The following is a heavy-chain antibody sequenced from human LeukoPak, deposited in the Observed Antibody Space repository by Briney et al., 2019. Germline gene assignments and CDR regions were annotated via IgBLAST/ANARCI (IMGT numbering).Heavy chain of an antibody. CDR1: GYTFTSYD. Sequence: GASVKVSCKASGYTFTSYDINWVRRATGQGLEWMGWVNPNSGITDYAQKFQGRVTMTRNTSISTAYTELSSLRSEDTAVYYCARLSYYYGMDVWGQGTTVTVSS. J-gene: IGHJ6*02. CDR3: ARLSYYYGMDV. V-gene: IGHV1-8*01. CDR2: VNPNSGIT.